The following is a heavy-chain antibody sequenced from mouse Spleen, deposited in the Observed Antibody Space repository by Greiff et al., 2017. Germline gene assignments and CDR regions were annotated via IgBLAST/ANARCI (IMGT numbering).Heavy chain of an antibody. V-gene: IGHV5-9-1*01. D-gene: IGHD2-1*01. Sequence: EVKLVESGGGLVKPGGSLKLSCAASGFTFSSYAMSWVRQTPEKRLEWVATISSGGSYTYYPDSVKGRFTISRDNAKNTLYLQMSSLRSEDTAMYYCARDYYGNFGDYYAMDYWGQGTSVTVSS. CDR2: ISSGGSYT. J-gene: IGHJ4*01. CDR1: GFTFSSYA. CDR3: ARDYYGNFGDYYAMDY.